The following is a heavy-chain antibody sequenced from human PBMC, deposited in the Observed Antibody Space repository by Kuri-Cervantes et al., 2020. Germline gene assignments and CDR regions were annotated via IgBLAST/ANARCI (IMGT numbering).Heavy chain of an antibody. CDR1: GFTVDNFA. J-gene: IGHJ4*02. CDR3: ARESRDLVGTDF. D-gene: IGHD3-10*01. CDR2: ISARSTSR. Sequence: GGSLRLSCTASGFTVDNFAMIWVRQSPGKGLEWVSSISARSTSRYYADSMKGRFTISRDNAENSLYLQMKSLRVEGTAVYYCARESRDLVGTDFWGQGILVTVSS. V-gene: IGHV3-21*03.